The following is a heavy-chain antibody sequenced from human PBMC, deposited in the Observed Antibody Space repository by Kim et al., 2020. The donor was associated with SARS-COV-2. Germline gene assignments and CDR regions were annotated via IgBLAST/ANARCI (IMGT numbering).Heavy chain of an antibody. CDR2: IYYSGST. J-gene: IGHJ5*02. Sequence: SETLSLTCTVSGGSISSGSYYWSWIRQHPGKGLEWIGYIYYSGSTYYNPSLKSRVTISVDTSKNQFSLKLSSVTAADTAVYYCARSPKEYQLLYRGTTNWFDPWGQGTLVTVSS. CDR1: GGSISSGSYY. CDR3: ARSPKEYQLLYRGTTNWFDP. D-gene: IGHD2-2*02. V-gene: IGHV4-31*03.